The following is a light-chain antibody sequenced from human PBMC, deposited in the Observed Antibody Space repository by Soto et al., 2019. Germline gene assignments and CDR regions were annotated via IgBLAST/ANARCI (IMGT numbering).Light chain of an antibody. Sequence: DIQMTKSPSSLSASVGDRVTITCRASQNIFSYLSWYQHKPGKAPKLLIYAASSLQSGVPSRFSGSGSGTDVALTISSRPPAEFATFYCQQSYSVPHTFGQGTKVEI. V-gene: IGKV1-39*01. CDR2: AAS. CDR1: QNIFSY. J-gene: IGKJ2*01. CDR3: QQSYSVPHT.